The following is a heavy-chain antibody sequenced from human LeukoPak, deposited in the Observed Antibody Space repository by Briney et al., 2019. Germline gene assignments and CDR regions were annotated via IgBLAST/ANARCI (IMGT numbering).Heavy chain of an antibody. CDR3: ARGNKSGYCSGGSCYSASSY. Sequence: ASVKVSCKASGYTFTSYYMNWVRQAPGQGLEWMGIINPSGGSTTYSQKFQGRVTMTRDTSTSTVYMELSSLRSEDTAVYYCARGNKSGYCSGGSCYSASSYWGQGTLGTVSS. D-gene: IGHD2-15*01. CDR1: GYTFTSYY. CDR2: INPSGGST. J-gene: IGHJ4*02. V-gene: IGHV1-46*01.